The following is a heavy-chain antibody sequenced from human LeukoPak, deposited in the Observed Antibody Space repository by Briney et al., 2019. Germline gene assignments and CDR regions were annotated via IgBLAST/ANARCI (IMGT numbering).Heavy chain of an antibody. D-gene: IGHD3-10*01. CDR1: GFIFRNYA. V-gene: IGHV3-30-3*01. CDR2: ISYDGSLT. J-gene: IGHJ6*02. Sequence: GRSLRLSCAASGFIFRNYAMHWFRRAPAKGLEWVAAISYDGSLTDYADSVRGRFTISRDDSQNTLDLQMNSLRDDDAGVYFCARAPQATRGSFGNYHMDVWGQGTTVTVS. CDR3: ARAPQATRGSFGNYHMDV.